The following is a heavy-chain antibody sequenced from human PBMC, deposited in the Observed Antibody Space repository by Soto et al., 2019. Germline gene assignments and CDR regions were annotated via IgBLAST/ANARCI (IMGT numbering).Heavy chain of an antibody. CDR1: GGSISSGGYY. V-gene: IGHV4-31*03. J-gene: IGHJ6*02. CDR3: ARTLHCSSTSCYRRAHYYYGMGV. Sequence: SETLSLTCTVSGGSISSGGYYWSWIRQHPGKGLEWIGYIYYSGSTYYNPSLKSRVTISVDTSKNQFSLKLSIVTAADTAVYYCARTLHCSSTSCYRRAHYYYGMGVLGQGTTVTVSS. D-gene: IGHD2-2*02. CDR2: IYYSGST.